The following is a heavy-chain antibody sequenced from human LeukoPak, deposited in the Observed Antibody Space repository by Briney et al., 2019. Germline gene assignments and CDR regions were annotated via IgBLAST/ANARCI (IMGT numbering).Heavy chain of an antibody. CDR2: FYTSGST. Sequence: PSETLSLTCTVSGGSISSGSYYWSWIRQPAGKGLEWIGRFYTSGSTNYNPSLKSRVTISVDTSKNQFSLKLNSVTAADTAVYYCARDGASYGKSAFDIWGQGTMVTVSS. CDR1: GGSISSGSYY. D-gene: IGHD5-18*01. V-gene: IGHV4-61*02. CDR3: ARDGASYGKSAFDI. J-gene: IGHJ3*02.